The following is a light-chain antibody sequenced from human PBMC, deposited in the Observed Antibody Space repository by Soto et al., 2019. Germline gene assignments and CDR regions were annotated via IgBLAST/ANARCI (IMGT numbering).Light chain of an antibody. J-gene: IGKJ1*01. Sequence: DIQMTQSPSTLSASVGDRVTITCRASQSVNSWVAWYQQKPGRAPKVLIHKASSLESGVPSRFSGSGSGTEFTLTISSLQPDDSATYYCQHYDNSPWTFGQGTKVDIK. CDR2: KAS. CDR3: QHYDNSPWT. V-gene: IGKV1-5*03. CDR1: QSVNSW.